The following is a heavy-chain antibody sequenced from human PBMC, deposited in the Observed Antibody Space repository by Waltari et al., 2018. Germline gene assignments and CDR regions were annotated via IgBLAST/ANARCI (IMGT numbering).Heavy chain of an antibody. V-gene: IGHV4-34*01. D-gene: IGHD6-19*01. CDR2: INHSGST. Sequence: QVQLQQWGAGLLKPSETLSLTCAVYGGSFSGYYWSWIRQPPGKGLEWMGEINHSGSTNYNPSLKSRVTISVDTSKNQFSLKLSSVTAADTAVYYCARGGLRQWLHYWGQGTLVTVSS. CDR3: ARGGLRQWLHY. CDR1: GGSFSGYY. J-gene: IGHJ4*02.